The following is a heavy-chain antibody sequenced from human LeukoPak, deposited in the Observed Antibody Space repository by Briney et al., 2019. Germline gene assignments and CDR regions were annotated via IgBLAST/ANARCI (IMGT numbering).Heavy chain of an antibody. V-gene: IGHV4-34*01. CDR3: ARALAGSYFDY. Sequence: SETLSLTCAVYGGSFSGYYWSWIRQPPGKGLEWIGEINHSGSTNYNPSLKSRVTISVDTSKNQFSLKLSSVTAADTAVYYCARALAGSYFDYWGQGTLVTVSS. D-gene: IGHD6-19*01. J-gene: IGHJ4*02. CDR2: INHSGST. CDR1: GGSFSGYY.